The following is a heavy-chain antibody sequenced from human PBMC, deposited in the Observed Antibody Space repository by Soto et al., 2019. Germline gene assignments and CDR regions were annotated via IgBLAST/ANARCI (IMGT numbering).Heavy chain of an antibody. Sequence: VQLVESGGGVVQPGRSLRLSCAASGFTFSSYGMHWVRQAPGKGLEWVAVIWYDGSNKYYADSVKGRFTISRDNSKNTLYLQMNSLRAEDTAVYYCARAHYYDSSGYYGGGAFDIWGQGTMVTVSS. J-gene: IGHJ3*02. CDR1: GFTFSSYG. V-gene: IGHV3-33*01. CDR3: ARAHYYDSSGYYGGGAFDI. D-gene: IGHD3-22*01. CDR2: IWYDGSNK.